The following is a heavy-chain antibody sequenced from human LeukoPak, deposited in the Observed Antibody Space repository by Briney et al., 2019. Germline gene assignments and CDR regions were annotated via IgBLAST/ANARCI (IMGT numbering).Heavy chain of an antibody. V-gene: IGHV4-59*01. CDR3: ARDDGSSSDQNWFDP. Sequence: PSETLSLTCTVSGGSMTSYYWSWIRQPPGKGLEWIGYIYYSGSTNYNPSLKSRVTISVDTSKNQFSLKLSSVTAADTAVYYCARDDGSSSDQNWFDPWGQGTLVTVSS. D-gene: IGHD1-26*01. J-gene: IGHJ5*02. CDR2: IYYSGST. CDR1: GGSMTSYY.